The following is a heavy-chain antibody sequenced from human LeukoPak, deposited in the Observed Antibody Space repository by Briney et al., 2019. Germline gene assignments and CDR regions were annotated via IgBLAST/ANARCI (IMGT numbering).Heavy chain of an antibody. V-gene: IGHV4-4*07. CDR1: GGSISSYY. D-gene: IGHD3-22*01. CDR3: ARLTNDSSGYFDY. J-gene: IGHJ4*02. CDR2: IYTSGST. Sequence: SETLSLTCTVSGGSISSYYWSWIRQPAGKGLEWIGRIYTSGSTNYNSSLKSRVTISVDTSRNQFFLKLSSVTAADTAVYYCARLTNDSSGYFDYWGQGTLVTVSS.